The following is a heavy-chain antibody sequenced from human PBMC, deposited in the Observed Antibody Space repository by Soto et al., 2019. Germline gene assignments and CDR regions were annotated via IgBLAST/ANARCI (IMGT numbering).Heavy chain of an antibody. CDR1: GGSFSGYY. J-gene: IGHJ3*02. CDR3: ARSREQWLVDAFDI. D-gene: IGHD6-19*01. Sequence: RLETLSLTCAVYGGSFSGYYWSWIRQSPGKGLEWIGEVNPTGSTKYNPSPKSRVTMSVDTSKNQFSLNLTSVTAADTALYYCARSREQWLVDAFDIWGQGTMVTVSS. V-gene: IGHV4-34*01. CDR2: VNPTGST.